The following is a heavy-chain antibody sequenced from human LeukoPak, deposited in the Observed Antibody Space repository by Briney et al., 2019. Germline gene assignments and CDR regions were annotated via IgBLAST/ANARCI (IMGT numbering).Heavy chain of an antibody. V-gene: IGHV4-61*02. CDR2: IYTSGST. D-gene: IGHD2-15*01. CDR3: ARAPRWYYFDY. CDR1: GGSISSGSYY. J-gene: IGHJ4*02. Sequence: SQTLSLTCTVSGGSISSGSYYWSWIRQPAGKGLEWIGRIYTSGSTNYNPSLKSRVTISVDTSKNQFSLKLISVTAADTAVYYCARAPRWYYFDYWGQGTLVTVSS.